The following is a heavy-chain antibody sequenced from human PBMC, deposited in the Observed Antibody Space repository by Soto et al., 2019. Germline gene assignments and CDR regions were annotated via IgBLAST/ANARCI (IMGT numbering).Heavy chain of an antibody. Sequence: PGGSLRLSXAASGFTFYSYAMTWVRQAPGKGLEWVATISGSAGSRYYADSVKGRFTISRDNAKNTLFLQMNRLRAEDTAVYYCAKDAGLEEPYYLDHWGQGTLVTVSS. J-gene: IGHJ4*02. CDR2: ISGSAGSR. CDR3: AKDAGLEEPYYLDH. V-gene: IGHV3-23*01. CDR1: GFTFYSYA. D-gene: IGHD1-1*01.